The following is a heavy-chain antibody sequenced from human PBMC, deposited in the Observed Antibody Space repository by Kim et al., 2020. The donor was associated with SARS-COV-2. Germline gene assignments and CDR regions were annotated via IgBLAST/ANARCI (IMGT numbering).Heavy chain of an antibody. J-gene: IGHJ4*02. CDR3: ARDWPFDY. CDR2: NGET. Sequence: NGETNYAEKVQGRVTLTTDNSTNTAYMGLRSLRSDDTAVYYCARDWPFDYWGQGTLVTVSS. V-gene: IGHV1-18*01.